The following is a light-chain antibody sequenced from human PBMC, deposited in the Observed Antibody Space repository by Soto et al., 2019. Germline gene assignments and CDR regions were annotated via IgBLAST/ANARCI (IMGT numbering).Light chain of an antibody. V-gene: IGKV1-33*01. CDR1: QDISNY. CDR3: QQYDNLPRLT. CDR2: DAS. Sequence: DIQMTQSPSSLSASVGDRVTITCQASQDISNYLNWYQQKPGKAPKLLIDDASKLETGVPSRFSGSGSGTDFTFTISSLQPEDIETYYCQQYDNLPRLTFGGGTKVEIK. J-gene: IGKJ4*01.